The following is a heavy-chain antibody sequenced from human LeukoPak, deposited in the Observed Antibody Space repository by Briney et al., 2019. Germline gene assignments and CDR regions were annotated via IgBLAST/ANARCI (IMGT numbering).Heavy chain of an antibody. CDR2: ISRSDSTI. CDR3: ARSRFGESGSFDY. Sequence: GGSLRLSCAASGFSFSDYYMSWIRQAPGKGLEWVSYISRSDSTIYYADSVKGRFTISRDNAKNSLYPQMNSLRAEDTGVYYCARSRFGESGSFDYWGQGTLVTVSS. V-gene: IGHV3-11*01. CDR1: GFSFSDYY. J-gene: IGHJ4*02. D-gene: IGHD3-10*01.